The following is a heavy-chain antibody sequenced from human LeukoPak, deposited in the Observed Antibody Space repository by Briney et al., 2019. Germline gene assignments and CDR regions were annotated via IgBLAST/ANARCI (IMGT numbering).Heavy chain of an antibody. Sequence: SETLSLTCTVSGGSISSYYWSWIRQPPGKGLEWIGYIYYSGSTNYNPSLKSRVTISVDTSKNQFSLKLSSVTAADTAVYYCARGRGGWVNSSSSAYYFDYWGQGTLVTVSS. CDR2: IYYSGST. CDR1: GGSISSYY. V-gene: IGHV4-59*12. J-gene: IGHJ4*02. D-gene: IGHD6-6*01. CDR3: ARGRGGWVNSSSSAYYFDY.